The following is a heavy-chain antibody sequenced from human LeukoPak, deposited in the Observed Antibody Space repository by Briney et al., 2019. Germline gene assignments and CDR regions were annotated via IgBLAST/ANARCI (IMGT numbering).Heavy chain of an antibody. J-gene: IGHJ6*02. V-gene: IGHV1-3*01. D-gene: IGHD6-13*01. CDR1: GYTFTSYA. CDR2: INAGNGNT. CDR3: ATMRLGSSWSYYYYGMDV. Sequence: ASVKVSCKASGYTFTSYAMHWVRQAPGQRLEWMGWINAGNGNTKYSQKFQGRVTITRDTSASTAYMELSSLRSEDTAVYYCATMRLGSSWSYYYYGMDVWGQGTTVTVSS.